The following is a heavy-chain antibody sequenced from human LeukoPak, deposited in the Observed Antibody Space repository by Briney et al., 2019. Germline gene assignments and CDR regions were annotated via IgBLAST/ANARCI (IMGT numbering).Heavy chain of an antibody. D-gene: IGHD3-10*01. CDR2: ISASGGCT. V-gene: IGHV3-23*01. J-gene: IGHJ6*03. Sequence: QPGGSLRLSCAASGFTLSSYAMSWVRQAPGKGLEWVSSISASGGCTNYAVSVKGRFTISRDTSKNTVYLQMNSLRAEDKAVYYCAKVMKGSERLTMVRGVIIKTAGLYYMDVWGKGTTVTVSS. CDR1: GFTLSSYA. CDR3: AKVMKGSERLTMVRGVIIKTAGLYYMDV.